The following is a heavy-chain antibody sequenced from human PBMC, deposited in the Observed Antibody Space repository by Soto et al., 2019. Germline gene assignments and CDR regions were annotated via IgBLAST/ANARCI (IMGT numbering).Heavy chain of an antibody. CDR3: AKDEKELLWFGELSVGYFDY. V-gene: IGHV3-30*18. CDR1: GFTFSSYG. D-gene: IGHD3-10*01. CDR2: ISYDGSNK. Sequence: GGSLRLSCAASGFTFSSYGMHWVRQAPGKGLEWVAVISYDGSNKYYADSVKGRFTISRDNSKNTLYLQMNSLRAEDTAVYYCAKDEKELLWFGELSVGYFDYWGQGTLVTVSS. J-gene: IGHJ4*02.